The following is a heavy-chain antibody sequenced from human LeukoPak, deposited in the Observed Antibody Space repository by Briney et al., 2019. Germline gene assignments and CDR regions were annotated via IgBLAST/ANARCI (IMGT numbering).Heavy chain of an antibody. Sequence: EASVKVSCKASGYTFTSYGISWVRQAPGHGLQWMGWISAYNGNTNYAQRFQGRVSMTTDTSTSTAYMELRSLRSDDTALYYCARAGGSSADWFAPWGQGTLVTVSS. CDR2: ISAYNGNT. V-gene: IGHV1-18*04. J-gene: IGHJ5*02. CDR3: ARAGGSSADWFAP. D-gene: IGHD6-6*01. CDR1: GYTFTSYG.